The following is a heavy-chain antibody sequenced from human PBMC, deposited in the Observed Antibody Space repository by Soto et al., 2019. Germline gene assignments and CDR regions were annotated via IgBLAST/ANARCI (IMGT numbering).Heavy chain of an antibody. CDR1: GFAFSSFA. D-gene: IGHD4-17*01. V-gene: IGHV3-30-3*01. Sequence: GGSLRLSCAASGFAFSSFAMHWVRQASGKGLEWLAVIGHDGGDMYYADSVKGRFTISRDNSNNTLFLQMNSLRGEDTALYYCARSNRFDVYGAQAHSWGQGTRVTVSS. CDR3: ARSNRFDVYGAQAHS. J-gene: IGHJ4*02. CDR2: IGHDGGDM.